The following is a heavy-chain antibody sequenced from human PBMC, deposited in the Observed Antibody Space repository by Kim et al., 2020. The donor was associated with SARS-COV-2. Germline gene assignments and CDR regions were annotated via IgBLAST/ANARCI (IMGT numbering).Heavy chain of an antibody. CDR2: IYYSGST. D-gene: IGHD3-10*01. Sequence: SETLSLTCTVSGGSISSSSYYWGWIRQPPGKGLEWIGSIYYSGSTYYNPSLKSRVTISVDTSKNQFSLKLSSVTAADTAVYYCARHLGSGTIWGGGWFDPWGQGTLVTVSS. J-gene: IGHJ5*02. CDR3: ARHLGSGTIWGGGWFDP. CDR1: GGSISSSSYY. V-gene: IGHV4-39*01.